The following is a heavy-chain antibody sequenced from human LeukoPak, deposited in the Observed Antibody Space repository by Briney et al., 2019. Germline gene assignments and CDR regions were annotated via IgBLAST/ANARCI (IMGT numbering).Heavy chain of an antibody. CDR3: ARDPGTRLTGYYGMDV. J-gene: IGHJ6*02. Sequence: GGSLRPSCAASGFTFSSYAMSWVRQAPGKGLEWVSAISGSGGSTYYADSVKGRFTISRDNSKNTLYLQMNSLRAEDTAVYYCARDPGTRLTGYYGMDVWGQGTTVTVSS. CDR1: GFTFSSYA. CDR2: ISGSGGST. D-gene: IGHD3-9*01. V-gene: IGHV3-23*01.